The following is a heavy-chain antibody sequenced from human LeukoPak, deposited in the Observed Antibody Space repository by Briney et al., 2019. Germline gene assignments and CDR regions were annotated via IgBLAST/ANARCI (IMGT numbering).Heavy chain of an antibody. CDR1: GGSISSYY. CDR3: ARGVTSHSYYYYYMDV. Sequence: SETLSLTCTVSGGSISSYYWSWIRQPAGKGLEWIGYIYYSGSTNYNPSLKSRVTISVDTSKNQFSLKLSSVTAADTAVYYCARGVTSHSYYYYYMDVWGKGTTVTISS. CDR2: IYYSGST. V-gene: IGHV4-59*01. J-gene: IGHJ6*03. D-gene: IGHD3-3*01.